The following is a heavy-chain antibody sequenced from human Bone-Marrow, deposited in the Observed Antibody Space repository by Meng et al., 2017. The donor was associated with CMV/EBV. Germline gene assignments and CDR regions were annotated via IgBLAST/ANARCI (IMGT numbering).Heavy chain of an antibody. CDR2: ITWDSSNT. J-gene: IGHJ4*02. V-gene: IGHV3-43*01. D-gene: IGHD5-24*01. Sequence: GESLKIACAASGFTFDDNTMHWVRQAPGKGLEWVSLITWDSSNTVYADSVKGRFTISRDNSKDSLYLQMNSLRAEDTAFYYCAKDIDGYMSFDYLGQGTLVTVSS. CDR3: AKDIDGYMSFDY. CDR1: GFTFDDNT.